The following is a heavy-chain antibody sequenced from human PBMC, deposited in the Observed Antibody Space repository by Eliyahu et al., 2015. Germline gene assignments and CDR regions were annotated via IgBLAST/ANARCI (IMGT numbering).Heavy chain of an antibody. CDR1: GFAFRSYA. CDR2: ISGSGGST. J-gene: IGHJ6*02. Sequence: EVQLLESGGGLVQPGGSXRLSCXASGFAFRSYAMGGAPQAPGKGLGWVSAISGSGGSTYYADSVKGRFTISRDNSKNTLYLQMNSLRAEDTAVYYCAKGDTAMVRRYYYYYGMDVWGQGTTVTVSS. CDR3: AKGDTAMVRRYYYYYGMDV. V-gene: IGHV3-23*01. D-gene: IGHD5-18*01.